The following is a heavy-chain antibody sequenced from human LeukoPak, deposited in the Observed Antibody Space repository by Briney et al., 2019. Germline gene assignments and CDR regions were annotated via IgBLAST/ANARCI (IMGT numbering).Heavy chain of an antibody. CDR1: GGSISSSSYY. D-gene: IGHD4-17*01. V-gene: IGHV4-39*01. CDR2: IYYSGST. CDR3: ARRGGDYGDYWDY. Sequence: SETLSLTCTVSGGSISSSSYYWGWIRQPPGKGLEWIGSIYYSGSTYYNPSLKSRVTISVDTSKNQFSLKLSSVTAADTAVYYCARRGGDYGDYWDYWGQGTLVTV. J-gene: IGHJ4*02.